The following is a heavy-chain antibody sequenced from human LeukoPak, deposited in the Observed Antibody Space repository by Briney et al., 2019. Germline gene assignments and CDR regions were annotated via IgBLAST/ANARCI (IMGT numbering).Heavy chain of an antibody. CDR2: INTNSGGT. Sequence: AASVKVSCKSSGYTFTVNYMHWVRQAPGPGLEWMGWINTNSGGTNDAQKFQVTVTMTRDTSISTAYMERSRVKSNDTALYYCARAYGIAVAGFIYWGQGTLVTVSS. J-gene: IGHJ4*02. V-gene: IGHV1-2*02. D-gene: IGHD6-19*01. CDR3: ARAYGIAVAGFIY. CDR1: GYTFTVNY.